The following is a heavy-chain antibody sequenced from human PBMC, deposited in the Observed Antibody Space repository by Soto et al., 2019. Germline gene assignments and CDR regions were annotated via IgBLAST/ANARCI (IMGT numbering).Heavy chain of an antibody. CDR3: ARDSAGNDSGWSKRVGHYYYYGMDV. J-gene: IGHJ6*02. V-gene: IGHV4-61*01. CDR2: IYYSGST. Sequence: SETLSLTCTVSGGSVSSGSYYWSWIRQPPGKGLEWIGYIYYSGSTNYNPSLKSRVTISVDTSKNQFSLKLSSVTAADTAVYYCARDSAGNDSGWSKRVGHYYYYGMDVWGQGTTVTVSS. CDR1: GGSVSSGSYY. D-gene: IGHD6-19*01.